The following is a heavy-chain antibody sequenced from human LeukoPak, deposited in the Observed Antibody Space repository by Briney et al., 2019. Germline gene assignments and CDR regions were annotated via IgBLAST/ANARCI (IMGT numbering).Heavy chain of an antibody. CDR2: INPNIGGT. V-gene: IGHV1-2*02. Sequence: GASVKVSCKASGYIFTASYIHWVRQAPRQGLDWMGWINPNIGGTSFAKKFQGRVTLTRDKSIKTTYLELTGLRSDDTAVYFCARGVCSGVSCYSVDSWGQGTLVSV. J-gene: IGHJ4*02. D-gene: IGHD2-15*01. CDR1: GYIFTASY. CDR3: ARGVCSGVSCYSVDS.